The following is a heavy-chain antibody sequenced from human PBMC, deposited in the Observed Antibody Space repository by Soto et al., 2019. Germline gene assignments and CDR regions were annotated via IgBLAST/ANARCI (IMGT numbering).Heavy chain of an antibody. D-gene: IGHD3-22*01. CDR2: ISSTATYT. V-gene: IGHV3-11*06. CDR3: ARARLVVEGRFDY. J-gene: IGHJ4*02. Sequence: QVHLVESGGALVKPGGSLRLSCAVSGFSLSDYYMNWIRQAPGKGLEWLSYISSTATYTNYADSVRGRFTISRDSAKNSLYLDMNGLRAEDTAVYYCARARLVVEGRFDYWGQGTLVTVSS. CDR1: GFSLSDYY.